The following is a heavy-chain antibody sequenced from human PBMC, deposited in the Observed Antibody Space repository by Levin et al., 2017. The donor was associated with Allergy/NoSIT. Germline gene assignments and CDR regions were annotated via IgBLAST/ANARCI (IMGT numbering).Heavy chain of an antibody. CDR3: AKPIPRWTVVTPAAFDI. Sequence: GGSLRLSCAASGFTFSSYGMHWVRQAPGKGLEWVAVISYDGSNKYYADSVKGRFTISRDNSKNTLYLQMNSLRAEDTAVYYCAKPIPRWTVVTPAAFDIWGQGTMVTVSS. J-gene: IGHJ3*02. CDR1: GFTFSSYG. V-gene: IGHV3-30*18. CDR2: ISYDGSNK. D-gene: IGHD4-23*01.